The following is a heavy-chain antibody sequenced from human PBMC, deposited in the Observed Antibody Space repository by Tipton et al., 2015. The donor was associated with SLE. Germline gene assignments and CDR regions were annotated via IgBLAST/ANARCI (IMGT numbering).Heavy chain of an antibody. V-gene: IGHV3-23*01. CDR3: ARGPISMVVTPPRFGY. D-gene: IGHD4-23*01. CDR1: GFTFSSYA. J-gene: IGHJ4*02. CDR2: ISGSGGST. Sequence: SLRLSCAASGFTFSSYAMSWVRQAPGKGLEWVSAISGSGGSTYYADSVKGRFTISRDNSKNTLYLQMNSLRAEDTAVYYCARGPISMVVTPPRFGYWGQGTLVTVSS.